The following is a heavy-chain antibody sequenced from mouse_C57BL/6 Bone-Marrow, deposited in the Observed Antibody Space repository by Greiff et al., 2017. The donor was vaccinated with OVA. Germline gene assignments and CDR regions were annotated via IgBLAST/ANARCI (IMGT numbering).Heavy chain of an antibody. J-gene: IGHJ2*01. D-gene: IGHD3-2*02. Sequence: QVQLQQSGAELVRPGASVKLSCKASGYTFTDYYINWVKQRPGQGLEWIARIYPGSGNTYYNEKFKGKATLTAEKSSSTAYMQLSSLTSEDSAVYFCARSDSSGYYCDYWGQGTTRTVSS. CDR2: IYPGSGNT. CDR3: ARSDSSGYYCDY. V-gene: IGHV1-76*01. CDR1: GYTFTDYY.